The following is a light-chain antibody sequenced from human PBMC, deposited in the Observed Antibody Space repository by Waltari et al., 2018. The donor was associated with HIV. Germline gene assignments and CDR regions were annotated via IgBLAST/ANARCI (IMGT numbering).Light chain of an antibody. CDR2: GAS. J-gene: IGKJ1*01. Sequence: EIVMTQSPATLSVSPGERATLPCRASQSVRSHLAWYQQKPGQAPRLLIYGASNRATGVPANFNGNGSGTEFTLTISSLQSEDFAVYYCQQYNDRPPWTFGQGTTVEIK. CDR1: QSVRSH. V-gene: IGKV3D-15*01. CDR3: QQYNDRPPWT.